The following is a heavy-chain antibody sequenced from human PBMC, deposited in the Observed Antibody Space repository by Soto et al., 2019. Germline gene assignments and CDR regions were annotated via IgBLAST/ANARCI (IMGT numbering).Heavy chain of an antibody. Sequence: PGGSLRLSCAASGFTFSSYSMNWVRQAPGKGLEWVSSISSSSSYIYYADSVKGRFTISRDNAKNSLYLQMNSLRAEDTAVYYCARVHNYDFWSGYSHNYYYYMAVWGKGTTVTVSS. V-gene: IGHV3-21*01. CDR3: ARVHNYDFWSGYSHNYYYYMAV. CDR1: GFTFSSYS. CDR2: ISSSSSYI. J-gene: IGHJ6*03. D-gene: IGHD3-3*01.